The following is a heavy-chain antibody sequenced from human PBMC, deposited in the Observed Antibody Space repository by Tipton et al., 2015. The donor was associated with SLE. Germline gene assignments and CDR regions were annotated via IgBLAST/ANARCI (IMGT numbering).Heavy chain of an antibody. V-gene: IGHV4-31*03. CDR2: IYYSGST. J-gene: IGHJ4*02. D-gene: IGHD6-19*01. Sequence: TLSLTCTVSGGSISRGGYYWSWIRQHPGKGLEWIGYIYYSGSTNYNPSLKSRVTISVDTSKNQFSLKLSSVTAADTAVYYCARDGGWYGVYWGQGTLVTVSS. CDR1: GGSISRGGYY. CDR3: ARDGGWYGVY.